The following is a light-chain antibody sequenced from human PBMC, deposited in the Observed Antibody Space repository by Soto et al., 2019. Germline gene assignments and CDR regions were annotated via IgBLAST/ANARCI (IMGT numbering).Light chain of an antibody. CDR2: AAS. V-gene: IGKV1-6*01. Sequence: AIQVTQSPSSLSASVGDRVTITCRTRQGIRSALGWYQQKPGKVPKLLIYAASTLQSGVPSRFSGSGSGRDFTLTISSLQPEDFATYYCLLDYSYFWAFGQGTKVEIK. CDR1: QGIRSA. CDR3: LLDYSYFWA. J-gene: IGKJ1*01.